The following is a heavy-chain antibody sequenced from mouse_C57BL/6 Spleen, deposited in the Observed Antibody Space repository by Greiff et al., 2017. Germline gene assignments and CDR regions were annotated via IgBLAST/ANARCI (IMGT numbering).Heavy chain of an antibody. CDR3: ARSDGSSYVDY. CDR1: GYAFSSSW. Sequence: VQLQQSGPELVKPGASVTISCKASGYAFSSSWMNWVKQRPGKGLEWIGRIYPGDGDTNYNGKFKGKATLTADKSSSTAYMQLSSLTSEDTAVYFCARSDGSSYVDYWGQGTTLTVAS. V-gene: IGHV1-82*01. J-gene: IGHJ2*01. CDR2: IYPGDGDT. D-gene: IGHD1-1*01.